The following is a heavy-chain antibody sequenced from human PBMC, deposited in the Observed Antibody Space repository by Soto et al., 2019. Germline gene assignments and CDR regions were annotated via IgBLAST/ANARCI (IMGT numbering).Heavy chain of an antibody. D-gene: IGHD3-22*01. Sequence: QVQLQESGPGLLKPSETLSLTCTVSGGSISSYCWSWIRQPPGKGLEWIGYIFYSGSTNYNPSLKSRVTISVDTSKNQFSLRLNSVTAADTAVYYCARVDNYDSSGYLYYYYCMDVWGQGTTVTVSS. J-gene: IGHJ6*02. CDR3: ARVDNYDSSGYLYYYYCMDV. V-gene: IGHV4-59*01. CDR2: IFYSGST. CDR1: GGSISSYC.